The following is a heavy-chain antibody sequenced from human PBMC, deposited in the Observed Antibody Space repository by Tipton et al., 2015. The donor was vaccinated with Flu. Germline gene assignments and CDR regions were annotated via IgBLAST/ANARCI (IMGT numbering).Heavy chain of an antibody. CDR3: ARLSYYDVDLKNFYFDY. CDR1: GFTFRSYW. CDR2: IYPSGTT. V-gene: IGHV4-39*01. J-gene: IGHJ4*02. Sequence: QLVQSGGGLVQPGGSLRLSCAASGFTFRSYWMTWVRQAPGKGLELIGSIYPSGTTYYNPSLKSRVTISVDTSKSQFSLMLRSVTAADTAVYYCARLSYYDVDLKNFYFDYWGQGALVTVSS. D-gene: IGHD3-10*02.